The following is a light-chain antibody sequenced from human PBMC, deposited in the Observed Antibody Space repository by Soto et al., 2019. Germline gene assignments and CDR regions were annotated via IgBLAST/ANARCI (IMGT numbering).Light chain of an antibody. CDR1: SSDVGGYNY. V-gene: IGLV2-14*01. CDR3: SSYTSSSTPHVV. J-gene: IGLJ2*01. CDR2: DVS. Sequence: QSALTQPASVSGSPGQSITISCTGTSSDVGGYNYVSWYQQYPGKAPKLMIYDVSNRPSGVSNRFSGSKSGNTASLTISGXXXXXXADYYCSSYTSSSTPHVVXXGGTKLTVL.